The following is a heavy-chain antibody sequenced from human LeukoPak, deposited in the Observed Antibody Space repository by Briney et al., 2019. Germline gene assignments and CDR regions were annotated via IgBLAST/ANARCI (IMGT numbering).Heavy chain of an antibody. CDR2: INHSGST. Sequence: PSETLSLTCAVYGGSFSGYYWSWIRQPPGKGLEWIGEINHSGSTNYNPSLKSRVTISVDTSKNQFSLKLSSVTAADTAVYYCARPGSRGYSGYGPWFDPWGQGTLVTVSS. CDR3: ARPGSRGYSGYGPWFDP. CDR1: GGSFSGYY. V-gene: IGHV4-34*01. D-gene: IGHD5-12*01. J-gene: IGHJ5*02.